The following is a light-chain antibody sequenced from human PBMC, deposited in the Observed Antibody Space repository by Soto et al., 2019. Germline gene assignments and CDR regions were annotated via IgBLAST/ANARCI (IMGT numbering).Light chain of an antibody. J-gene: IGLJ1*01. V-gene: IGLV2-8*01. CDR2: GVS. CDR3: SSYAGRNILV. Sequence: QSLQTQPPSASWCPGQSVSISCTGSSSDVGVYNFVSWYQQHPGKAPNLMIYGVSERPSGVSDRFSGSKSGTTASLTVSGLQDEDEADYSCSSYAGRNILVVGTGTKXTV. CDR1: SSDVGVYNF.